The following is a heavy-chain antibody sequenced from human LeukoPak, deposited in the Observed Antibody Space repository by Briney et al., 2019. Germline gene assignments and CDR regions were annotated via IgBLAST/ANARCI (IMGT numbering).Heavy chain of an antibody. V-gene: IGHV1-18*01. CDR3: ARSEMVETPPDY. CDR2: ISAYNDNT. CDR1: GYTFTSDG. Sequence: GASVKVSCKASGYTFTSDGISWVRQGPGQGLEWMGWISAYNDNTNYAQKLQGRVTMTTDTSTSTAYMELRSLRSDDTAVYYCARSEMVETPPDYWGQGTLVTVSS. J-gene: IGHJ4*02. D-gene: IGHD2-8*01.